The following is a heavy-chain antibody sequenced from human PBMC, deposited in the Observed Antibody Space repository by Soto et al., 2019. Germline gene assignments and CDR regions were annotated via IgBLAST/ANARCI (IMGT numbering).Heavy chain of an antibody. CDR2: VNPGSGDT. J-gene: IGHJ5*02. CDR3: AIRDSSGSLNWFDP. D-gene: IGHD5-18*01. CDR1: GYPFTNND. Sequence: VKVSNKASGYPFTNNDVFWVRQAPGQGLEWMGWVNPGSGDTEYAQKFQCRLTMTRDISVATAYMELNSLTSEDTAIYYCAIRDSSGSLNWFDPWGQGTLVTGSS. V-gene: IGHV1-8*01.